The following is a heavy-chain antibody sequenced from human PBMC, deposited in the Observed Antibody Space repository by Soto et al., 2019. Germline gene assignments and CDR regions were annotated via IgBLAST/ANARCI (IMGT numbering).Heavy chain of an antibody. V-gene: IGHV3-7*03. CDR1: EFPFSSYW. J-gene: IGHJ5*02. Sequence: GVPLSLSCAASEFPFSSYWMSWVRQVPGKGLEWVANIKQDGSEKFYVDSVKGRFTISKDNAKNSVYLQMNSLRAEDTAVYYCARGHTTSPNWFDPWGQGTLVTVSS. CDR2: IKQDGSEK. CDR3: ARGHTTSPNWFDP. D-gene: IGHD2-2*01.